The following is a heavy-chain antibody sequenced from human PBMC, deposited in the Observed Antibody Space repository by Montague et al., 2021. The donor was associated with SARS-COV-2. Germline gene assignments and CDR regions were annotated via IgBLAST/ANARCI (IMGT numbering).Heavy chain of an antibody. Sequence: NGSTTSHSSLKSQLTISVDTSANRFSLKMTSVTPADTAVYYCARVGWELRVGDYVFDYWGQGTLVTVSS. J-gene: IGHJ4*02. V-gene: IGHV4-59*01. D-gene: IGHD1-26*01. CDR3: ARVGWELRVGDYVFDY. CDR2: NGST.